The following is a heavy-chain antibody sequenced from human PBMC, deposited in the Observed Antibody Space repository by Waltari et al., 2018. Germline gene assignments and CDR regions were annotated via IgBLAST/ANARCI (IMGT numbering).Heavy chain of an antibody. CDR3: ARATYSGRIYYYGMDV. V-gene: IGHV3-30-3*01. CDR1: GFTFSSYA. CDR2: ISYDGSNK. D-gene: IGHD1-26*01. Sequence: QVQLVESGGGVVQPGRSLRLSCAASGFTFSSYAMHWVRQAPGKGLEWVAVISYDGSNKYYADSVKGRFTISRDNSKNTLYLQMNSLRAEDTAVYYCARATYSGRIYYYGMDVWGQGTTVTVSS. J-gene: IGHJ6*02.